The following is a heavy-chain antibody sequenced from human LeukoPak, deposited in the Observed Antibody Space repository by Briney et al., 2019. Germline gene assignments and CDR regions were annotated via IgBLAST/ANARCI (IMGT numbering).Heavy chain of an antibody. CDR1: GFTFSNSW. CDR3: VRGVGSSTSCYVRAFDI. CDR2: IKCDGSEK. Sequence: GGSLRLSCAASGFTFSNSWMHWVCQAPEKGLEWVADIKCDGSEKCYVDSVKGRLTISRDNANNSLYLQVNSLRAEDMTVYYCVRGVGSSTSCYVRAFDIWGQGIMVTVSS. J-gene: IGHJ3*02. V-gene: IGHV3-52*01. D-gene: IGHD2-2*01.